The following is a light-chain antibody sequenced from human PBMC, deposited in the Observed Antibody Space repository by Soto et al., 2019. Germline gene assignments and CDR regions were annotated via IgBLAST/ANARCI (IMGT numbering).Light chain of an antibody. J-gene: IGKJ3*01. CDR1: QHISSW. Sequence: DSQMAQSPSSVSASVGDRVTFTCRASQHISSWLAWYQQKPGKAPKLLIAAASILQSGVPSRFSGSGYGTDFTLTISSLQREDFATYFCQQANTFPFTFGPG. V-gene: IGKV1-12*02. CDR3: QQANTFPFT. CDR2: AAS.